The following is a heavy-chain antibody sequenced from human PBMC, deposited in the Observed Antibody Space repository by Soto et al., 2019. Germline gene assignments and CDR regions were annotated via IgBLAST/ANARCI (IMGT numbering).Heavy chain of an antibody. CDR1: GFTFSSYS. J-gene: IGHJ4*02. V-gene: IGHV3-48*01. Sequence: EVQLVESGGGLVQPGGSLRLSCAASGFTFSSYSMNWVRQAPGKGLEWVSYISSSSSTIYYADSVKGRFTISRDNAKNSLYLQMNSLRAEDTAVYYCARDAHDTHGGRYTYYFDYWGQGTLVTVSS. CDR2: ISSSSSTI. D-gene: IGHD2-15*01. CDR3: ARDAHDTHGGRYTYYFDY.